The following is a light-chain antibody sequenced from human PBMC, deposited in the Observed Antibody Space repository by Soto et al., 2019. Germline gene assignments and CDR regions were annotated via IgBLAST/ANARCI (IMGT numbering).Light chain of an antibody. CDR2: GAS. Sequence: EIVLTQSPGTLSLSPGERATLSCRASQSVGSSYLAWYQQKPGQALRLLIYGASSRATGIPDKFSGSGSGTDFTLNISRLEPEDFAVYYCQQYGSSPPYTFGQGTKLEIK. CDR1: QSVGSSY. J-gene: IGKJ2*01. CDR3: QQYGSSPPYT. V-gene: IGKV3-20*01.